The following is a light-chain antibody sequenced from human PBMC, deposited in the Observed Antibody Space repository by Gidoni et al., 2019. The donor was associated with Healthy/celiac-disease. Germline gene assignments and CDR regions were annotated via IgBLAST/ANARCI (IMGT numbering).Light chain of an antibody. V-gene: IGKV3-11*01. CDR1: QSVSSY. J-gene: IGKJ5*01. CDR3: QQRSNWPPN. CDR2: DAS. Sequence: DIVLTQSPATLSLSPGDRATLSCRASQSVSSYLAWYQQKPGQAPRLLIYDASNRATGIPARFSGSGSGTDFTLTISSLEPEDFAVYYCQQRSNWPPNFGQGTRLEIK.